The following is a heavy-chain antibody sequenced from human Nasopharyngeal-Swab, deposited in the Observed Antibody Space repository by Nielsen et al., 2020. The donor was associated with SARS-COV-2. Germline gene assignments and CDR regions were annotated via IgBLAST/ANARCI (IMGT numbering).Heavy chain of an antibody. CDR1: GYTFTSYG. CDR2: ISAYNGNT. Sequence: ASVKVSCKASGYTFTSYGISWVRQAPGQGLEWTGWISAYNGNTNYAQKLQGRVTMTTDTSTSTAYMELRSLRSDDTAVYYCAREATVTASDRFDPWGQGTLVTVSS. D-gene: IGHD4-17*01. V-gene: IGHV1-18*01. J-gene: IGHJ5*02. CDR3: AREATVTASDRFDP.